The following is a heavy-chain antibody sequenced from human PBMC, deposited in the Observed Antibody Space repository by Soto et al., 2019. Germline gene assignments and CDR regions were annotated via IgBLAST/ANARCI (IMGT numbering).Heavy chain of an antibody. J-gene: IGHJ3*02. D-gene: IGHD3-3*01. CDR1: GFTFGDYA. Sequence: PGGSLRLSCTASGFTFGDYAMSWFRQAPGKGLEWVGFIRSKAYGGTTEYAASVKGRFTIPRDDSKSIAYLQMNSLKTEDTAVYYCTRAYYDFWSGYYGLGAFDIWGQGTMVTVSS. V-gene: IGHV3-49*03. CDR2: IRSKAYGGTT. CDR3: TRAYYDFWSGYYGLGAFDI.